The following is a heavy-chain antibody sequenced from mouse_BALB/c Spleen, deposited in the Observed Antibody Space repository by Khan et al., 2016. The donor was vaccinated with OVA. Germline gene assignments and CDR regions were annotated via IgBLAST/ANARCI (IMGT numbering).Heavy chain of an antibody. CDR2: INPSTGYT. J-gene: IGHJ3*01. CDR3: ANHGSSSDWITY. CDR1: GYTFTSYW. Sequence: QVQLQQSGAELAKPGASVKMSCKASGYTFTSYWMHWVQQRPGQGLEWIGYINPSTGYTEYNQRFKDKATLTADKSSSTAYMQLSSLTSEESAVYYCANHGSSSDWITYWGQGTLVTVSA. D-gene: IGHD1-1*01. V-gene: IGHV1-7*01.